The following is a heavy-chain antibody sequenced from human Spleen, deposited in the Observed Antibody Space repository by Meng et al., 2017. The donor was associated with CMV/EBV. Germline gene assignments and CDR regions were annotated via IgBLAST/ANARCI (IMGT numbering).Heavy chain of an antibody. D-gene: IGHD2-21*02. Sequence: QVRLVGSGGGVVQPGGSLRLSCAASGFTFSSYGMHWVRQAPGKGLEWVAVISYDGSNKYYADSVKGRFTISRDNSKNTLYLQMNSLRAEDTAVYYCARGGYCGGDCTWYFDLWGRGTLVTVSS. V-gene: IGHV3-30*19. J-gene: IGHJ2*01. CDR3: ARGGYCGGDCTWYFDL. CDR1: GFTFSSYG. CDR2: ISYDGSNK.